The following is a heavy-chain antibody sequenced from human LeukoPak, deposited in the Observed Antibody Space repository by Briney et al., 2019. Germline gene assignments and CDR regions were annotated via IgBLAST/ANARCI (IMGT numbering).Heavy chain of an antibody. V-gene: IGHV4-59*01. CDR3: ARTRASIVRAYYYYMDV. J-gene: IGHJ6*03. CDR2: IYYSGST. Sequence: SETLSLTCTVSGGSISSYYWSWIRQPPGKGLEWIGYIYYSGSTNYNPSLKSRVTISVDTSKNQCSLKLSPVTAADTAVYYCARTRASIVRAYYYYMDVWGKGTTVTVSS. D-gene: IGHD2-15*01. CDR1: GGSISSYY.